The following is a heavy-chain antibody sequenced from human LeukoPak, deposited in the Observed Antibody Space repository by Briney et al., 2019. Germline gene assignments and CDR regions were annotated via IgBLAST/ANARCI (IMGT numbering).Heavy chain of an antibody. Sequence: TSETLSLTCTVSGDSISSSNYYWGWIRQPPGKGLEWIGTIYYSGSGNTYYNPSLKGRVTVSVDTSKNQFSLKLSSVTAADTAVYNCARHMYSSSLFDPWGQGTLVTVSS. J-gene: IGHJ5*02. V-gene: IGHV4-39*01. D-gene: IGHD6-13*01. CDR1: GDSISSSNYY. CDR3: ARHMYSSSLFDP. CDR2: IYYSGSGNT.